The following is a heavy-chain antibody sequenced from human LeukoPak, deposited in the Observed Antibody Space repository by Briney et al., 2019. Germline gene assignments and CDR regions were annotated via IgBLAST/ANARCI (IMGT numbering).Heavy chain of an antibody. CDR2: INSDGSST. D-gene: IGHD4-17*01. J-gene: IGHJ4*02. CDR3: ARVGWTYGCFDY. Sequence: GGSLRLSCAASGFTFSSYLMHWVRQAPGKGLVWVSRINSDGSSTSYADSVKGRFTISRDNAKNTLYLQMNSLRAEDTAVYYCARVGWTYGCFDYWGQGTLVTVSS. V-gene: IGHV3-74*01. CDR1: GFTFSSYL.